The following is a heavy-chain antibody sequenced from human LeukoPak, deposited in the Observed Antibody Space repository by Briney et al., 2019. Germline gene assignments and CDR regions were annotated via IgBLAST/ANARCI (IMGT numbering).Heavy chain of an antibody. D-gene: IGHD4-23*01. CDR1: GFTFSTYW. CDR2: IKQDGSEK. CDR3: VRDSITSDNSLDY. J-gene: IGHJ4*02. Sequence: GGSLRLSCAASGFTFSTYWMSWVRQAPGKGLEWVANIKQDGSEKYYVDSVKGRFTISRDNSKNTLYLQMNSLRVEDTAVYYCVRDSITSDNSLDYWGQGTLVTVSS. V-gene: IGHV3-7*01.